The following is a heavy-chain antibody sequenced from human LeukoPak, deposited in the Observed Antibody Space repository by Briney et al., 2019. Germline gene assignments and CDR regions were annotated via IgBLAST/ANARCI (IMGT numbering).Heavy chain of an antibody. D-gene: IGHD1-26*01. Sequence: PGGSLRLSCAASGFTFSSYSMNWVRQAPGKGLEWVSSISSSSSYIYYADSVKGRFTISRDNDKHSLYLQMNGLRAEDTAVYYCAREGAVGAIGYWGQGTLVTVSS. CDR3: AREGAVGAIGY. V-gene: IGHV3-21*01. CDR2: ISSSSSYI. CDR1: GFTFSSYS. J-gene: IGHJ4*02.